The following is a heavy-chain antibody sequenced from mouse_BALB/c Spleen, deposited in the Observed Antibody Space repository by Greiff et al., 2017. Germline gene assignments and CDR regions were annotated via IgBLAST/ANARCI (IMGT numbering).Heavy chain of an antibody. D-gene: IGHD2-10*01. CDR3: ARIEILLWEAMDY. V-gene: IGHV1-7*01. CDR2: INPSTGYT. Sequence: QVQLKESGAELAKPGASVKMSCKASGYTFTSYWMHWVKQRPGQGLEWIGYINPSTGYTEYNQKFKDKATLTADKSSSTAYMQLSSLTSEDSAVYYCARIEILLWEAMDYWGQGTSVTVSS. J-gene: IGHJ4*01. CDR1: GYTFTSYW.